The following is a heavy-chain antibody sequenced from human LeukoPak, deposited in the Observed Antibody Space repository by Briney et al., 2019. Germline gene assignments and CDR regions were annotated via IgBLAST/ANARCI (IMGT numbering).Heavy chain of an antibody. Sequence: GGSLRLSCAASGFAFSDYAMHWVRQAPGKGLEWVTDISYDGSYKYYADSVKGRFTISRDNSKNTLYLQMNSLRAEDTAVYYCARGGVGCSGGSCYSRNLFDYWGQGTLVTVSS. V-gene: IGHV3-30*04. CDR1: GFAFSDYA. CDR3: ARGGVGCSGGSCYSRNLFDY. J-gene: IGHJ4*02. D-gene: IGHD2-15*01. CDR2: ISYDGSYK.